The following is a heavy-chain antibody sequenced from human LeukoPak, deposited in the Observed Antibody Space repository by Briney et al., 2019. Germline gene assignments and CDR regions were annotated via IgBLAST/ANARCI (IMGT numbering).Heavy chain of an antibody. J-gene: IGHJ2*01. CDR3: ARDLGGGSYGWGKFDL. D-gene: IGHD3-10*01. CDR1: GYSLTSYY. V-gene: IGHV1-46*01. Sequence: ASVKVSCKASGYSLTSYYMHWVRQAPGQGLECMGIITPSGGSTSYAQKFQGRVTMTRDTSTSTGYMELSGLRTEDTAVYYCARDLGGGSYGWGKFDLWGRGTLVAVSS. CDR2: ITPSGGST.